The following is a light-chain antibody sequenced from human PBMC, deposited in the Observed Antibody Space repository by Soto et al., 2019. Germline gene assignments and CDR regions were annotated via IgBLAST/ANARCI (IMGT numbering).Light chain of an antibody. CDR3: PQWYSTPQT. CDR1: HNINTY. V-gene: IGKV1-39*01. J-gene: IGKJ1*01. Sequence: IKMTQSPSSLSASVGDRVAITCRASHNINTYLNWYQQRPGKAPRLVIYAASGLQSGVPSRFSGSGSGTDFSLSISSLQPEDFSAYCCPQWYSTPQTSGQLTKVDIK. CDR2: AAS.